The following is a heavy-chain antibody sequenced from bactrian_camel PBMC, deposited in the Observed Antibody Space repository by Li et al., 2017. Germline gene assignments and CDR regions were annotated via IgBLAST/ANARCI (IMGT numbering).Heavy chain of an antibody. D-gene: IGHD6*01. Sequence: VQLVESGGGLVQPGGSLRLSCVASGFTLSNYGMSWVRQAPGKGLEWVSSINSGGNTTYYADSVKGRFIISRDNAKNAVYLQMNGLKPEDTAVYYCARVRGVVAVSFVDYWGQGTQVTVS. V-gene: IGHV3S40*01. CDR1: GFTLSNYG. CDR2: INSGGNTT. CDR3: ARVRGVVAVSFVDY. J-gene: IGHJ4*01.